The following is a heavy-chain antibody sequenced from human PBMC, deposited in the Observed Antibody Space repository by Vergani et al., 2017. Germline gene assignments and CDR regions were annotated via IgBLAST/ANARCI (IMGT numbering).Heavy chain of an antibody. Sequence: EVQLLESGGNLIQPGGSLRLSCTASGFTFSNYWMQWVRQAPGKGLMWVSRINSDGDSTSYADSVKGRFTISRDNAKNSLYLQMDSLRAEDTAVYYCAREYSSTSGRAFDFWGQGTKVTVSS. J-gene: IGHJ3*01. CDR2: INSDGDST. D-gene: IGHD2-2*01. CDR1: GFTFSNYW. CDR3: AREYSSTSGRAFDF. V-gene: IGHV3-74*01.